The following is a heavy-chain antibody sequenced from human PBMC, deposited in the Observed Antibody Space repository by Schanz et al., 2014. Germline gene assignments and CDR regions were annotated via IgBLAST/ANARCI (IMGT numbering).Heavy chain of an antibody. CDR1: GYTFTNYY. CDR3: ARTGYDPSLTH. D-gene: IGHD5-12*01. J-gene: IGHJ4*02. Sequence: QVPLVQSGPEVKKPGASVKLSCKASGYTFTNYYIHWVRQAPGQGLEWMGTIIPILDITNYAQKFQGRVTFTADKSTSTAFVEVNSLRSEDTAVYYCARTGYDPSLTHWGQGTLVTVSS. V-gene: IGHV1-69*04. CDR2: IIPILDIT.